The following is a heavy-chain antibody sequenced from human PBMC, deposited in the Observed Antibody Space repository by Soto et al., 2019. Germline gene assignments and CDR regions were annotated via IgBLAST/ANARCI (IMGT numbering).Heavy chain of an antibody. CDR2: IGTSSSTI. CDR1: GFTFSSYS. D-gene: IGHD1-26*01. CDR3: ARVSRWDDHNVD. V-gene: IGHV3-48*02. J-gene: IGHJ4*02. Sequence: EVQLVESGGGLVQPGGSLRLSCAASGFTFSSYSMNWVRQAPGKGLEWVSCIGTSSSTIYYADSVKGRFTISRDNAKNSLYLQMNSLRDEDTAVYYCARVSRWDDHNVDWGQGTLVTVSS.